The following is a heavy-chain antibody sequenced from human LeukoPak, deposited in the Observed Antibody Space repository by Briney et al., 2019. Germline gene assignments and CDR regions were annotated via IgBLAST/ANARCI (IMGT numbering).Heavy chain of an antibody. D-gene: IGHD6-13*01. CDR2: ISKSGDFT. CDR3: AKESAAAGYFDY. J-gene: IGHJ4*01. CDR1: GFTFSSSA. V-gene: IGHV3-23*01. Sequence: GGSLRLSCAASGFTFSSSAMSWVRQAPGKGLEWVSVISKSGDFTYYADSVKGRFTISRDSSKNTLNLQMNSLRAEDTAVYYRAKESAAAGYFDYWGLGTLVTVSS.